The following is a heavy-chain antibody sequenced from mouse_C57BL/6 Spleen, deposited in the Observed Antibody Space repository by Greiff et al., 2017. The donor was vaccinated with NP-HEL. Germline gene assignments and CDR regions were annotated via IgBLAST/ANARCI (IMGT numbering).Heavy chain of an antibody. V-gene: IGHV5-17*01. CDR2: ISSGSSTI. CDR1: GFTFSDYG. Sequence: EVKLMESGGGLVKPGGSLKLSCAASGFTFSDYGMHWVRQAPEKGLEWVAYISSGSSTIYYADTVKGRFTISRDNAKNTLFLQMTSLRSEDTAMYYCARPGTRAWFAYWGQGTLVTVSA. CDR3: ARPGTRAWFAY. D-gene: IGHD4-1*01. J-gene: IGHJ3*01.